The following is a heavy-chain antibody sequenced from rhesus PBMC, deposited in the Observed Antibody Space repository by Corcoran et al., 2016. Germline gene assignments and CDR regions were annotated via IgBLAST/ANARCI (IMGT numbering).Heavy chain of an antibody. CDR1: GYSISSGYG. CDR2: IYGGSGST. D-gene: IGHD6-31*01. Sequence: QVQLQESGPGLVKPSETLSLTCAVSGYSISSGYGCGWIRQPPGEGLEWIGQIYGGSGSTYYNPSLKSRVTVSKDMSKNQFSLKLSSVTAADTAVYYCARDRGIAAAYNRFDVWGPGVLVTVSS. J-gene: IGHJ5-1*01. CDR3: ARDRGIAAAYNRFDV. V-gene: IGHV4-127*01.